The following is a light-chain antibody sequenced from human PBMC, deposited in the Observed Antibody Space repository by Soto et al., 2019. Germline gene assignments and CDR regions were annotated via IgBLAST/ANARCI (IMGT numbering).Light chain of an antibody. CDR1: QSINNN. CDR3: QQYKSWFT. J-gene: IGKJ2*01. V-gene: IGKV3-15*01. CDR2: DAS. Sequence: IVMTQSPATLSVSPGERATLSCRASQSINNNLAWYQQKPGQAPRLLIYDASTGATDIPARVSGSGSGTEFTLTISSLQSEDSAVYYCQQYKSWFTFGQGTKLEIK.